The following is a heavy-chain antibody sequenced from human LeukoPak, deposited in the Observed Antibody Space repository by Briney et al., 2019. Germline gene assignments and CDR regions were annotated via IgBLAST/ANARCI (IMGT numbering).Heavy chain of an antibody. D-gene: IGHD2-2*01. Sequence: SETLSLTCTVSGGSISSYYWSWIRQPPGKGLEWIGYIYYSGSTNYNPSLKSRVTISVDTSKNQFSLKLSSVTAADTAVYYCARGLYCSSTSCLNWFDPWGQGTLVTVSS. V-gene: IGHV4-59*01. CDR3: ARGLYCSSTSCLNWFDP. J-gene: IGHJ5*02. CDR1: GGSISSYY. CDR2: IYYSGST.